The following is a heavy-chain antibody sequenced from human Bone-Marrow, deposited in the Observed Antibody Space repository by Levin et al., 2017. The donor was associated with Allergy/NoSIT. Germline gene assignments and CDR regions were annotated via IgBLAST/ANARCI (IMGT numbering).Heavy chain of an antibody. CDR1: GFTFVDNA. CDR2: IRSKPYSGAT. Sequence: PGGSLRLSCTASGFTFVDNAVTWFRQAPGLGLEWVGFIRSKPYSGATEYAASVAGRFTISRDDSKSIAYLHMHSLKTEDTGVYYCARDEDLGVYNNGPFFADYWGQEPWSPSPQ. CDR3: ARDEDLGVYNNGPFFADY. D-gene: IGHD2-8*01. J-gene: IGHJ4*01. V-gene: IGHV3-49*03.